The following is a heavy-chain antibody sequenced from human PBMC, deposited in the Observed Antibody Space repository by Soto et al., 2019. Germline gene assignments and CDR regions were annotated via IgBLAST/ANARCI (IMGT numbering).Heavy chain of an antibody. CDR2: IIPLFGTP. CDR3: ARDRYDYGSGNYYNRIDF. V-gene: IGHV1-69*01. J-gene: IGHJ4*02. D-gene: IGHD3-10*01. Sequence: QVQLVQSGAEVKKPGSSVKVSCKASGGIFSTYAISWLRQAPGQGLEWMGGIIPLFGTPNYAQRFQGRVTITADESTSTAYMEMSRLRPEDTAVYYCARDRYDYGSGNYYNRIDFWGQGTLVTVSS. CDR1: GGIFSTYA.